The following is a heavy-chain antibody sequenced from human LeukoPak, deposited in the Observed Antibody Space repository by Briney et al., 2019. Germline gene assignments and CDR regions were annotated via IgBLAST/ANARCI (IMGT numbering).Heavy chain of an antibody. Sequence: PSETLSLTCNVSNDSINNFYWTWIRQPAGRGLEWIGTVSTSDTPHYNPSLKSRVAISIDKSKNHFSLRLISVTAADTAVYFCAGDYSSLVMGHWGQGTPVNLSS. V-gene: IGHV4-4*07. D-gene: IGHD4-17*01. CDR3: AGDYSSLVMGH. CDR1: NDSINNFY. J-gene: IGHJ4*02. CDR2: VSTSDTP.